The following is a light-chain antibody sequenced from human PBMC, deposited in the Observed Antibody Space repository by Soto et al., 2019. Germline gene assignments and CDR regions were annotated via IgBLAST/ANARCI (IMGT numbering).Light chain of an antibody. CDR1: SGHSSYA. J-gene: IGLJ3*02. V-gene: IGLV4-69*01. Sequence: QSVLTQSPSASASLGASVKLTCTLSSGHSSYAIAWRQQQPEKGPRYLMKLNSDGSHSKGDGIPDRFSGSSSGAERYLTISSLQSEDEADYYCQTWGTGVWVFGGGTKVTVL. CDR2: LNSDGSH. CDR3: QTWGTGVWV.